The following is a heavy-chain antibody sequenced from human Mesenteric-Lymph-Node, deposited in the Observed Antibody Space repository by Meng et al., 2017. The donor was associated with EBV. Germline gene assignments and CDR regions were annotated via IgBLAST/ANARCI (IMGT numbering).Heavy chain of an antibody. CDR1: GGSFSGYY. V-gene: IGHV4-34*01. Sequence: QGHLKHRGAGLLKPSETLSLTCAVYGGSFSGYYWSWIRQPPGKGLEWIGEINHSGSTNYNPSLKSRVTISVDTSKNQFSLKLSSVTAADTAVYYCARRGKVGAGYWGQGTLVTVSS. CDR3: ARRGKVGAGY. D-gene: IGHD1-26*01. J-gene: IGHJ4*02. CDR2: INHSGST.